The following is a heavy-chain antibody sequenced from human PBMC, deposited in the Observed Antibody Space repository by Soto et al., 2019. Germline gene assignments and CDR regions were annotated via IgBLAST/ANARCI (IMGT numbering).Heavy chain of an antibody. V-gene: IGHV1-18*01. CDR2: ISAYNGNT. CDR3: AREWFPYGDYSTGVAAFDI. Sequence: ASVKVSCKASEYTFTNYYMHWVRQAPGQGLEWMGWISAYNGNTNYAQKLQGRVTMTTDTSTSTAYMELRSLRSDDTAVYYCAREWFPYGDYSTGVAAFDIWGQGTMVTVSS. CDR1: EYTFTNYY. J-gene: IGHJ3*02. D-gene: IGHD4-17*01.